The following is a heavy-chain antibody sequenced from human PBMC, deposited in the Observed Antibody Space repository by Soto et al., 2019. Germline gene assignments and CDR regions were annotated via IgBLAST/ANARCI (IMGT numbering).Heavy chain of an antibody. V-gene: IGHV4-59*01. CDR2: IYYSGST. D-gene: IGHD3-3*01. Sequence: SETLSLTCTVSGGSISSYYWSWIRQPPGKGLEWIGYIYYSGSTNYNPSLKSRVTISLDTSKNQFSLKLSSVTAADTAVYYCAREEYYDFWSGYISWGQGTLVTVSS. J-gene: IGHJ5*02. CDR1: GGSISSYY. CDR3: AREEYYDFWSGYIS.